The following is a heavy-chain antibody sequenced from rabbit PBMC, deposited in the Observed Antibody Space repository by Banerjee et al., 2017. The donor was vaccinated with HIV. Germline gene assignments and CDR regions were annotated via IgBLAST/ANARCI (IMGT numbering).Heavy chain of an antibody. D-gene: IGHD1-1*01. CDR1: GFDFNSYY. CDR2: IYAGSSGST. CDR3: ARGGAVVRYFTL. Sequence: QEQLKESGGGLVQPGGSLTLSCKASGFDFNSYYMCWVRQAPGKGLEWIACIYAGSSGSTYYASWAKGRFTISKTSSTTVTLQMTSLTAADTATYFCARGGAVVRYFTLWGQGTLVTVS. V-gene: IGHV1S45*01. J-gene: IGHJ4*01.